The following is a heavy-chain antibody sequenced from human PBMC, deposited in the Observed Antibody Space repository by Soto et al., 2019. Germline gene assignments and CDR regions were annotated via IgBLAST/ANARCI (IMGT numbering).Heavy chain of an antibody. V-gene: IGHV3-7*01. Sequence: TGGSLRLSCAASGFTFSSYWMTWVRQAPGKGLEWVAYMKHDGSDKYYVDSMKGRFTISRDNAKNSLYLQMNSLRAEDTAVYYCARVRVGSGWSFDYWGQGTLVTVSS. D-gene: IGHD6-19*01. CDR1: GFTFSSYW. J-gene: IGHJ4*02. CDR3: ARVRVGSGWSFDY. CDR2: MKHDGSDK.